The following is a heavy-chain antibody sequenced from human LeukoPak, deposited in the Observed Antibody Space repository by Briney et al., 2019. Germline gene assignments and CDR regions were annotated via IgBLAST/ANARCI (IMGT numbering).Heavy chain of an antibody. CDR3: TRLNRGSFRFDY. D-gene: IGHD1-26*01. Sequence: GGSLRLSCAASGFTFSGSAVHWVRQASGKGLEWIGRIKSKTDGYATAYAVSVKGRFTVSRDDSKNMAYLQMNSLKTEDTAMYYCTRLNRGSFRFDYWGQGTLVTVSS. CDR1: GFTFSGSA. CDR2: IKSKTDGYAT. J-gene: IGHJ4*02. V-gene: IGHV3-73*01.